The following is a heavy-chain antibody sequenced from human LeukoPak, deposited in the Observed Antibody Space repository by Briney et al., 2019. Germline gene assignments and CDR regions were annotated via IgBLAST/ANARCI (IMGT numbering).Heavy chain of an antibody. D-gene: IGHD6-13*01. CDR3: ARTGYSSSWFSYYYGMDV. CDR1: GYTFTGYY. V-gene: IGHV1-2*02. Sequence: GASVKVSCKASGYTFTGYYMHWVRQAPGQGLEWMGWINPNGGGTNYAQKFQGRVTMTRDTSISTAYMELSRLRSDDTAVYYCARTGYSSSWFSYYYGMDVWGQGTTVTVSS. J-gene: IGHJ6*02. CDR2: INPNGGGT.